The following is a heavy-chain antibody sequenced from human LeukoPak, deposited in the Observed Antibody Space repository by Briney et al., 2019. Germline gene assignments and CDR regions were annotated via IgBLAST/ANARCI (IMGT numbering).Heavy chain of an antibody. CDR2: ISGSAVIT. Sequence: GGSLRLSCAASGFTFSDYYMSWIRQAPGKGLEWVSAISGSAVITFYADSVKGRFTISRDNSKNTLYPQMNSLRAEDTALYYCAKSRLSGINDAFDIWGQGTMVTVSS. V-gene: IGHV3-23*01. J-gene: IGHJ3*02. CDR3: AKSRLSGINDAFDI. CDR1: GFTFSDYY. D-gene: IGHD3-3*01.